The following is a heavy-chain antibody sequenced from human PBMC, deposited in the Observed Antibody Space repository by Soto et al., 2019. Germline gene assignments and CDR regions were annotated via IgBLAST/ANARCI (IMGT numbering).Heavy chain of an antibody. CDR1: GFRFSRYN. Sequence: GGSRRLACGAGGFRFSRYNMNWVLQALGKGLEWLSYITRSNTTIFYAYAVKGRFTISRDNAKNTLYVQMNSLRNEDTAVYYCAIVVDWVSAQDHWGQRTVVPVSS. D-gene: IGHD2-2*01. CDR3: AIVVDWVSAQDH. J-gene: IGHJ4*02. CDR2: ITRSNTTI. V-gene: IGHV3-48*02.